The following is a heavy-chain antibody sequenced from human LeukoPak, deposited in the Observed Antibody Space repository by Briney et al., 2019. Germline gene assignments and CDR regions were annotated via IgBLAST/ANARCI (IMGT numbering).Heavy chain of an antibody. D-gene: IGHD3-22*01. V-gene: IGHV1-46*01. CDR1: GYTFTNYY. J-gene: IGHJ3*02. CDR2: INPSSGST. CDR3: ARVRSSGYYYKAFDI. Sequence: ASVKVSCKAFGYTFTNYYIHWVRQAPGQGLEWMGIINPSSGSTNCAQKFQGRVTMTRDTSTSTVYMDLTRLRSEDTAVYYCARVRSSGYYYKAFDIWGQGTMVTVSS.